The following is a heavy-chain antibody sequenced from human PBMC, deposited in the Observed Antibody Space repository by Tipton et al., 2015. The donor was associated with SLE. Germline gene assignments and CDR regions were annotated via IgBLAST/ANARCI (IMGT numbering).Heavy chain of an antibody. CDR2: INHSGST. CDR3: ARDLSDDRAFEI. V-gene: IGHV4-34*01. D-gene: IGHD3-3*01. J-gene: IGHJ3*02. CDR1: GGSFSGYY. Sequence: TLSLTCAAYGGSFSGYYWSWLRQPPRKGRECIGEINHSGSTNYNPSLKSRVTISVDTSKNQFSLKLRSVTAADTAVYYCARDLSDDRAFEIWGQGTMVTVSS.